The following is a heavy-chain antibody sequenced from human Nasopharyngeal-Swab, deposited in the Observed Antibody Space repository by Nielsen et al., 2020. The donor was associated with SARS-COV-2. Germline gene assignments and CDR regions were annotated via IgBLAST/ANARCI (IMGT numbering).Heavy chain of an antibody. Sequence: GESLKISCAASAFTFSIYTMNWVRQAPGKGLEWVSSISGSTNYIYYADSVKGRFTISRDNAKNSLFLQINSLRAEDTAVYYCARAGWGYSSSWYIYYYYGMDVWGQGTTVTVSS. CDR3: ARAGWGYSSSWYIYYYYGMDV. D-gene: IGHD6-13*01. J-gene: IGHJ6*02. V-gene: IGHV3-21*01. CDR2: ISGSTNYI. CDR1: AFTFSIYT.